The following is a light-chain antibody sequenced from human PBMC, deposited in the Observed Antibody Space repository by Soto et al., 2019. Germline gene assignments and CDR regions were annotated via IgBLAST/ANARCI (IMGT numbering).Light chain of an antibody. V-gene: IGLV2-14*01. CDR2: EVS. Sequence: QSALTQPASVSGSPGQSITISCTGTSSDVGGHRYVSWYQQHPGKAPKLIIFEVSNRPSGVSDRFSGSKSGNTASLTISGLQAEDEADYYCSSHTSMTTTVFGGGTKLTVL. J-gene: IGLJ2*01. CDR3: SSHTSMTTTV. CDR1: SSDVGGHRY.